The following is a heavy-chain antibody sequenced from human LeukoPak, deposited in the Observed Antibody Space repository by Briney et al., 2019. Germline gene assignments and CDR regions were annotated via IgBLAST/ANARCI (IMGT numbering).Heavy chain of an antibody. Sequence: SVKVSCKASGYTFTGYYMHWVRQAPGQGLEWMGGIIPIFGTANYAQKFQGRVTITADESTSTAYMELSSLRSEDTAVYYCARTSYYDPWGQGTLVTVSS. D-gene: IGHD3-22*01. J-gene: IGHJ4*02. CDR3: ARTSYYDP. V-gene: IGHV1-69*13. CDR2: IIPIFGTA. CDR1: GYTFTGYY.